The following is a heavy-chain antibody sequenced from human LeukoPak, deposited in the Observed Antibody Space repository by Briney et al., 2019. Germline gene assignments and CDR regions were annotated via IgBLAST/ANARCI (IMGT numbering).Heavy chain of an antibody. Sequence: SSETLPLTCTVSGDSVGSDNYYWSWIRQLPGKGLEWIGYIYHNGGTKYNPSLRSRVTMSVDTSKNHVSLKLGSVTAADTAVYYCARDRRGYYDSSGYFDRWGQGTLVTVSS. CDR3: ARDRRGYYDSSGYFDR. J-gene: IGHJ4*02. D-gene: IGHD3-22*01. CDR1: GDSVGSDNYY. CDR2: IYHNGGT. V-gene: IGHV4-61*03.